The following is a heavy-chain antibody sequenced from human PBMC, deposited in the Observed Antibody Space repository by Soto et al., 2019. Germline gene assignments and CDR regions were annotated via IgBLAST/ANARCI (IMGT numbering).Heavy chain of an antibody. Sequence: ASVKVSCKPSGYTFNTYYLHWVRQAPGQALEWMGVIQPSGGGTTYAQKFLGRVTVTRDTSTSTVFMELSSLRSDDTAVYYCARGGHIAMVTASFDYWGQGTLVTLSS. D-gene: IGHD2-21*02. CDR1: GYTFNTYY. J-gene: IGHJ4*02. CDR2: IQPSGGGT. V-gene: IGHV1-46*02. CDR3: ARGGHIAMVTASFDY.